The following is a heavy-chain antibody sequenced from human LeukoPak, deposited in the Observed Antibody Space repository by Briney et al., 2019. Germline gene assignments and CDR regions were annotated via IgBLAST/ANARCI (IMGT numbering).Heavy chain of an antibody. CDR1: RFTFSSYA. J-gene: IGHJ4*02. Sequence: GGSLRLSCAASRFTFSSYAMHWVRQAPGKGLEWVAVISYDGSNKYYADSVKGRFTISRDNSKNTLYLQMNSLRAEDTAVYYCARDMFMYSSSVTAMVGGFDYWGQGTLVTVSS. CDR3: ARDMFMYSSSVTAMVGGFDY. CDR2: ISYDGSNK. D-gene: IGHD5-18*01. V-gene: IGHV3-30-3*01.